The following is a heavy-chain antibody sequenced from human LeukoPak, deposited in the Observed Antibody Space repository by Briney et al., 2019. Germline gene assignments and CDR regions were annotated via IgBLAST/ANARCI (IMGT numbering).Heavy chain of an antibody. D-gene: IGHD1-1*01. CDR2: ISSSSSTI. CDR1: GFTFSSYS. Sequence: GGSLRLSCAASGFTFSSYSMNWVRQAPGKGLEWVSYISSSSSTIYYADSVKGRFTISRDNSENTLSVEMNSLRAEDTAIYYCAKSRSGSDNWALRIFDNWGQGTLVSVSS. J-gene: IGHJ4*02. CDR3: AKSRSGSDNWALRIFDN. V-gene: IGHV3-48*01.